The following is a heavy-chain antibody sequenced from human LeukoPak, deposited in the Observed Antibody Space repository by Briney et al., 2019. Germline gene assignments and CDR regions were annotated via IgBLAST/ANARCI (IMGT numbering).Heavy chain of an antibody. CDR1: GYTFTSYA. J-gene: IGHJ4*02. CDR3: ARGGGGAPTPHDY. V-gene: IGHV7-4-1*02. CDR2: INTNTGNP. D-gene: IGHD3-16*01. Sequence: GASVKVSCKASGYTFTSYAMNWVRQAPGQGPEWMGWINTNTGNPTYAQGFTGRFVFSLDTSFSTAYLQISSLKTEDTALYYWARGGGGAPTPHDYWGQGPLVTVSS.